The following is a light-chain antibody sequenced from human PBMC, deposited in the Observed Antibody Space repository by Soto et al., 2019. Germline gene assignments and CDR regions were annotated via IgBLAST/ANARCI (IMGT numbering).Light chain of an antibody. CDR2: DVS. CDR3: CSYAGSYPWV. CDR1: SSDVGGYNH. J-gene: IGLJ3*02. Sequence: QSALTQPRSVSGSPGQSVTISCTGTSSDVGGYNHVSWYQQHPGKVPKLMIYDVSKRPSGVPDRFSGSKSGNTASLTISGLQAEDEADYYCCSYAGSYPWVFGGGTKLTVL. V-gene: IGLV2-11*01.